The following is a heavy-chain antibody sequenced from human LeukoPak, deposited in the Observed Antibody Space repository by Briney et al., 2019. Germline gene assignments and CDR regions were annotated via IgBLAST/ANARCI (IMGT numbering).Heavy chain of an antibody. J-gene: IGHJ6*02. V-gene: IGHV3-9*01. CDR3: AINYYGSGDYGMDV. CDR2: ISWNSGSI. CDR1: GFTFDDYA. D-gene: IGHD3-10*01. Sequence: GGSLRLSCAASGFTFDDYAMHWVRQAPGKGLEWVSGISWNSGSIGYADSVKGRFTISRDNAKNSLYLQMNSLRAEDTALYYCAINYYGSGDYGMDVWGQGTTVTVSS.